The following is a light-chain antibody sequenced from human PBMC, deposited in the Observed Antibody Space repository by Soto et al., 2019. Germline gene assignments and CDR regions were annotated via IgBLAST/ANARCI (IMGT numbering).Light chain of an antibody. CDR3: SSYTTSSTVV. V-gene: IGLV2-14*03. J-gene: IGLJ2*01. CDR1: SSDVGGYNY. Sequence: QSALTQPASVSGSPGQSITISCTGSSSDVGGYNYVSWYQQHHPGKAPKLMIYDVSNRPSGVSNRFSGSKSGNTASLTISGRQAEDDADYYCSSYTTSSTVVFGGGTKLTVL. CDR2: DVS.